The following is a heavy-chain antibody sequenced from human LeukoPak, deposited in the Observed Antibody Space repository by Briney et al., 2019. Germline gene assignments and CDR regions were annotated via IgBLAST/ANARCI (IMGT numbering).Heavy chain of an antibody. Sequence: GASVKVSCKASGYTFTDYYVHRVRQAPGQGLEWMGWINSNSGSTSYAQNFQGRVTMTRDTSISTLYVEPSSLRSDDTAVYYCARVRVYSSGWNFDYWGQGTLVTVSS. CDR2: INSNSGST. CDR1: GYTFTDYY. J-gene: IGHJ4*02. CDR3: ARVRVYSSGWNFDY. D-gene: IGHD6-19*01. V-gene: IGHV1-2*02.